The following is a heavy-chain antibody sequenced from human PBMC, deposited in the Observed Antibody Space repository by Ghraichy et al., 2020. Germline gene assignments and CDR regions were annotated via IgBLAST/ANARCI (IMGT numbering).Heavy chain of an antibody. CDR3: AKDLVGSGWFFGMDV. Sequence: GGSLRLSCTASRFTFGSFPMNWVRQATGKALEWVSAISGSGDSTYYADSVKGRFTVSRDNSKNTLYLQMNSLRAEDTAVYFCAKDLVGSGWFFGMDVWGQGTTVTVSS. V-gene: IGHV3-23*01. D-gene: IGHD6-19*01. CDR2: ISGSGDST. J-gene: IGHJ6*02. CDR1: RFTFGSFP.